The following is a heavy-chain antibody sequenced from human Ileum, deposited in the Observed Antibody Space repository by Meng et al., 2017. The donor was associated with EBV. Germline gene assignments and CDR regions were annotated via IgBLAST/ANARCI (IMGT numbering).Heavy chain of an antibody. V-gene: IGHV4-61*08. CDR1: NGSVSSYGYY. J-gene: IGHJ4*02. CDR2: MSYTGST. D-gene: IGHD2-21*02. CDR3: ARERGGGDRGIQ. Sequence: HLQESGPGLVKPSVILSLPCSVSNGSVSSYGYYWTWIRQPPGKGLEWIGYMSYTGSTNYKSTLKSRVTISVDKSKNQFSLKLSSVTAADTAVYYCARERGGGDRGIQWGQGTLVTVSS.